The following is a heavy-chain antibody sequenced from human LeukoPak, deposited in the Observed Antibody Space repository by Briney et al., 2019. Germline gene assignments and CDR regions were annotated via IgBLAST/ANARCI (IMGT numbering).Heavy chain of an antibody. V-gene: IGHV4-39*01. J-gene: IGHJ4*02. CDR3: ASRTYRV. Sequence: PSETLSLTCTVSGGSISDSTYYWGWIRQPPGKGLEWIGSIYYSGATYYNPSLKSRVTVSVDTSKNQFSLKLRSVTAADTAVYYCASRTYRVWGQGTLVTVPS. CDR1: GGSISDSTYY. D-gene: IGHD1-26*01. CDR2: IYYSGAT.